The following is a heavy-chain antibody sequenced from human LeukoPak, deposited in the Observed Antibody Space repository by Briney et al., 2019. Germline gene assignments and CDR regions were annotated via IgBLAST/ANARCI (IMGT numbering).Heavy chain of an antibody. CDR1: GFTFSSYE. CDR3: ARPPLFIAVAGGAGAFDI. Sequence: GGSLRLSCAASGFTFSSYEMNWVRQAPGKGLEWVSYISSSGSTIYYADSVKGRFTISRDNAKNSLYLQMNSLRAEDTALYYCARPPLFIAVAGGAGAFDIWGQGTMVTVSS. V-gene: IGHV3-48*03. CDR2: ISSSGSTI. J-gene: IGHJ3*02. D-gene: IGHD6-19*01.